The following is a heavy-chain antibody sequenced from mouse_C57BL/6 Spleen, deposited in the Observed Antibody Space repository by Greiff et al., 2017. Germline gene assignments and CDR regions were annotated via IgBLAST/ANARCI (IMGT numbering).Heavy chain of an antibody. V-gene: IGHV1-82*01. J-gene: IGHJ1*01. CDR1: GYAFSSSW. CDR2: IYPGDGDT. Sequence: QVQLQQSGPELVKPGASVKISCKASGYAFSSSWMNWVKQRPGKGLEWIGRIYPGDGDTNYNGKFKGKATLTADKSSSTTYMQLSSLTSEDSAVSFCERYGSSYGYFDVGAPGTTAPVSP. CDR3: ERYGSSYGYFDV. D-gene: IGHD1-1*01.